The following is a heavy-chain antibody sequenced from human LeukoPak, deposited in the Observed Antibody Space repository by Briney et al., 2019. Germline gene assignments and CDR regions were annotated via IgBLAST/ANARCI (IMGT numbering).Heavy chain of an antibody. V-gene: IGHV3-7*01. CDR3: VKRATGSTKSVDY. CDR2: IKQDGSEQ. Sequence: SGGSLRLSCAAPGFTFSSYWMTWVRQAPGKGLEWVANIKQDGSEQYYVDSVKGRFTISRDNAKNSLYLQMNSLRAEDTAVYYCVKRATGSTKSVDYWGQGTLVTVSS. J-gene: IGHJ4*02. CDR1: GFTFSSYW. D-gene: IGHD1-7*01.